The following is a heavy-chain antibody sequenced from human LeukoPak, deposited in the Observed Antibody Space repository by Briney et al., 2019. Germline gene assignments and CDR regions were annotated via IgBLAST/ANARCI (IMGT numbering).Heavy chain of an antibody. J-gene: IGHJ6*02. CDR1: GFTFSSYS. Sequence: GGSLRLSCAASGFTFSSYSMNWVRQAPGKGLEWVSSISSSSSYIYYADSAKGRFTISRDNAKNSLYLQMNSLRAEDTAVYYCARDMGLDYYDSSGYSYYYYGMDVWGQGTTVTVSS. V-gene: IGHV3-21*01. CDR3: ARDMGLDYYDSSGYSYYYYGMDV. CDR2: ISSSSSYI. D-gene: IGHD3-22*01.